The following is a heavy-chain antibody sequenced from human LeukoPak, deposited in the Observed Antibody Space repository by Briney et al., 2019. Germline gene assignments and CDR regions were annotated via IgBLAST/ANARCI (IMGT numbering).Heavy chain of an antibody. CDR3: ARGGEDIVVVPAAILPWFDP. CDR1: GGSISSYY. V-gene: IGHV4-59*01. CDR2: IYYSGST. J-gene: IGHJ5*02. Sequence: KPSETLSLTCTVSGGSISSYYWSWIRQPPGKGLEWIGYIYYSGSTNYNPSLKSRVTISVDTSKNQFSLKLSSVTAADTAVYYCARGGEDIVVVPAAILPWFDPWGQGTLVTVSS. D-gene: IGHD2-2*01.